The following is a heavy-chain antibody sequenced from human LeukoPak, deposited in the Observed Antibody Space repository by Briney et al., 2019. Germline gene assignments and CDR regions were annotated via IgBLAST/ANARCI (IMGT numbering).Heavy chain of an antibody. V-gene: IGHV4-34*01. CDR2: INHSGST. CDR1: GVSFSGYY. D-gene: IGHD3-9*01. Sequence: PSETLSLTCAVYGVSFSGYYLSWIRQPPGKGLEWIGEINHSGSTNYNPSLKSRVTISVDTCKNQFSLKLSSVTAADTAVYYCARWYYDILTGPGGMDYWGQGTLVTVSS. CDR3: ARWYYDILTGPGGMDY. J-gene: IGHJ4*02.